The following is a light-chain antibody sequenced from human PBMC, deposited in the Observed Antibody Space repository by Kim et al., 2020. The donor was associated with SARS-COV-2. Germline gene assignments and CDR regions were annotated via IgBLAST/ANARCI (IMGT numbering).Light chain of an antibody. Sequence: QSVLTQPPSVSAAPGQGVTISCSGSTSNIGNNYVSWYQHVPGTAPKLLIYDNHVRPSGIPGRFSASRSGTSATLGITGLQTGDEADYYCATWDSSLNVGVFGGGTRLTVL. J-gene: IGLJ3*02. CDR1: TSNIGNNY. CDR2: DNH. CDR3: ATWDSSLNVGV. V-gene: IGLV1-51*01.